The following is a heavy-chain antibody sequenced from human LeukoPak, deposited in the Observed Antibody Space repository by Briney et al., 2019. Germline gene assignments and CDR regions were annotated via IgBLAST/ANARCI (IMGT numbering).Heavy chain of an antibody. D-gene: IGHD1-26*01. J-gene: IGHJ4*02. Sequence: VISYDGSNKYYADSVKGRFTISRDNSKNTLYLQMNSLRAEDTAVYYCAKARGAAPVYYFDYWGQGTLVTVSS. CDR2: ISYDGSNK. CDR3: AKARGAAPVYYFDY. V-gene: IGHV3-30*18.